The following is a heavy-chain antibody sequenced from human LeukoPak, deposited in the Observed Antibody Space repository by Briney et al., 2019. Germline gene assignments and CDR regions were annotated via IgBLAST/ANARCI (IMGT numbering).Heavy chain of an antibody. D-gene: IGHD6-19*01. CDR3: AKDLLGGWDLYFDY. CDR1: GFTFSSYG. Sequence: GGSLRLPCAASGFTFSSYGMHWVRQAPGKGLEWVAFIRYDGSNKYYADSVKGRFTISRDNSKNTLYLQMNSLRAEDTAVYYCAKDLLGGWDLYFDYWGQGTLVTVSS. V-gene: IGHV3-30*02. CDR2: IRYDGSNK. J-gene: IGHJ4*02.